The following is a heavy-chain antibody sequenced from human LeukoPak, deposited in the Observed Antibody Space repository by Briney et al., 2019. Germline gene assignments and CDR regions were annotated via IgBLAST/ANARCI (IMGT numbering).Heavy chain of an antibody. D-gene: IGHD5-12*01. Sequence: SGGSLRLSCAASGFTFSSYSMNWVRQAPGKGLEWVSSISSSSSYIYYADSVTGRFTISRDNAKNSLYLQVNSLRAEDTAVYYCVRRATTDDYWGQGTLVTVSS. CDR1: GFTFSSYS. CDR3: VRRATTDDY. J-gene: IGHJ4*02. V-gene: IGHV3-21*01. CDR2: ISSSSSYI.